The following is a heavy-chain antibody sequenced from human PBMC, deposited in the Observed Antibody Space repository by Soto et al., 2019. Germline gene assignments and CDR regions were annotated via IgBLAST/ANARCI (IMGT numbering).Heavy chain of an antibody. CDR2: IVPIFGTT. V-gene: IGHV1-69*12. D-gene: IGHD6-19*01. J-gene: IGHJ6*02. Sequence: QVQLVQSGAEVKKPGSSVKVSCKVSGGTFSNYAIDWVRLAPGHGLEWMGGIVPIFGTTYYTQKFQGRDTIIADDSTTTAYWEMSSLRAEDTAIYYCARVESVAGLYNYHGLDVWGQGTAVTVSS. CDR1: GGTFSNYA. CDR3: ARVESVAGLYNYHGLDV.